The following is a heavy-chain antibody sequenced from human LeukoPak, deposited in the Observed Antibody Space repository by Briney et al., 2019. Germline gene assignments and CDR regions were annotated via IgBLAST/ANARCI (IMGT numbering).Heavy chain of an antibody. CDR2: INPNSGGT. V-gene: IGHV1-2*02. CDR1: GYTFTGYY. J-gene: IGHJ5*02. CDR3: ARAGDGLELRAEFDP. Sequence: ASVKVSCKASGYTFTGYYMHWVRQAPGQGLEWMGWINPNSGGTNYAQKFQGRVTMTRDTSISTAYMELSRLRSDDTAVYYCARAGDGLELRAEFDPWGQGTPVTVSS. D-gene: IGHD1-7*01.